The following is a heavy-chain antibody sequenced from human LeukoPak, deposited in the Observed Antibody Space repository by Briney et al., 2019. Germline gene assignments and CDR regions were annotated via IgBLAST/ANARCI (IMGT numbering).Heavy chain of an antibody. D-gene: IGHD2-8*02. J-gene: IGHJ4*02. Sequence: GGSLRLSCAASGFTFSSFAMTWVRQAPGKGLGWVSGFDGNGPNTYYADSVKGRWTISRDNSRNTLYLEMNSLRPEDTAIYYCAKPRTTGLGWAQFDYWGQGSLVTVSS. V-gene: IGHV3-23*01. CDR3: AKPRTTGLGWAQFDY. CDR2: FDGNGPNT. CDR1: GFTFSSFA.